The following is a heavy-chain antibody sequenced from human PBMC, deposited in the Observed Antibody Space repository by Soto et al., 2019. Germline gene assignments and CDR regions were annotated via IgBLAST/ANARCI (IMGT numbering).Heavy chain of an antibody. D-gene: IGHD4-17*01. CDR1: GGSFSGYY. CDR2: INHSGST. Sequence: QVQLQQWGAGLLKPSETLSLTCAVYGGSFSGYYWSWIRQPPGKGLEWIGEINHSGSTNYNPSLKSRVTISVDTSKNQFYLKLSSVTAADTAVYYCARADDYGDYVREGWFDPWGQGTLVTVSS. V-gene: IGHV4-34*01. CDR3: ARADDYGDYVREGWFDP. J-gene: IGHJ5*02.